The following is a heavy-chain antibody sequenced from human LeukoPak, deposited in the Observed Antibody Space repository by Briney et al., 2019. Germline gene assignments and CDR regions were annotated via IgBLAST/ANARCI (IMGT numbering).Heavy chain of an antibody. V-gene: IGHV1-2*02. Sequence: ASVKVSCKASGYTFTGYYMHWVRQAPGQGLEWMGWIRPNSGGTHYAQNFQGRVIMTRDTSRSTAYMELSSLRSEDTAVYYCARDLGGNDYWGQGTLVTVSS. D-gene: IGHD3-16*01. CDR1: GYTFTGYY. CDR2: IRPNSGGT. CDR3: ARDLGGNDY. J-gene: IGHJ4*02.